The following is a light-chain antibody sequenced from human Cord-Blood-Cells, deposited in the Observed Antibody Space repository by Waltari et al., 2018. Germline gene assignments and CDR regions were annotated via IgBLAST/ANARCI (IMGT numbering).Light chain of an antibody. J-gene: IGKJ1*01. CDR2: GTA. CDR3: QQYGSSPT. V-gene: IGKV3-20*01. CDR1: QSVSSSY. Sequence: EIGLSQSPATWSLPPGERATLPCRASQSVSSSYFPWYRQKPGHAPRLLIYGTARRATGIPDRFRVSASGTDFTLTISRLETEDIALYYCQQYGSSPTFCRWTKVEMK.